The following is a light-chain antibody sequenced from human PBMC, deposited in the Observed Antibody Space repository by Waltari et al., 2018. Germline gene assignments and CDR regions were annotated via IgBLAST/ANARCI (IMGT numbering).Light chain of an antibody. Sequence: QSALTQPDSVSASPGQSITISCTGTSSDIGGYDHVSWYQQHPGKAPKLLISDVTKRPSGISSRFSGSKSGNTASLSISGLQAEDEADYYCSSFTTRNTFTVIFGGGTKLTV. CDR1: SSDIGGYDH. J-gene: IGLJ2*01. V-gene: IGLV2-14*01. CDR3: SSFTTRNTFTVI. CDR2: DVT.